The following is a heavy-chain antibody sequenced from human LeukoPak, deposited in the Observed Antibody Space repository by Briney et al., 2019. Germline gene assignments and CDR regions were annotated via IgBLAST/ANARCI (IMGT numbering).Heavy chain of an antibody. J-gene: IGHJ4*02. V-gene: IGHV3-74*01. Sequence: PGGSLRLSCAASGFTFSRNWMHWVHQAPGKGVVWVSRINTDGSNTGYADSVEGRFTISRDNAKSTLYLQMDSLRVEDTAVYYCVRGGTSGYGDYWGQGNLVTVSS. CDR3: VRGGTSGYGDY. D-gene: IGHD5-12*01. CDR2: INTDGSNT. CDR1: GFTFSRNW.